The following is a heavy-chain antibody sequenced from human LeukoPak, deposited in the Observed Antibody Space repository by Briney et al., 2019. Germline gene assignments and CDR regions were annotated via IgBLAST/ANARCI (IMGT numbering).Heavy chain of an antibody. CDR1: GGSFSGYY. Sequence: PSETLSLTCAVYGGSFSGYYWSWIRQPPGKGLGWIGEINHSGSTNYNPSLKSRVTISVDTSKNQFSLKLSSVTAADTAVYYCARGGHGYSSGWLFDYWGQGTLVTVSS. CDR2: INHSGST. CDR3: ARGGHGYSSGWLFDY. V-gene: IGHV4-34*01. J-gene: IGHJ4*02. D-gene: IGHD6-19*01.